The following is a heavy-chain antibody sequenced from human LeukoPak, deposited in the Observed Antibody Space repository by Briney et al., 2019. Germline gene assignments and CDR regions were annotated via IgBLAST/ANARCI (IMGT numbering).Heavy chain of an antibody. CDR3: ATPVVATNDAFDI. D-gene: IGHD5-12*01. CDR1: GYTFTSYY. Sequence: ASVKVSCKASGYTFTSYYMHWVRQAPGQGLEWMGIINPSGGSTSYAQKFQGRVTMTRDTSTSTVYMELSSLRSEDTAVYYCATPVVATNDAFDIWGQGTMVTVSS. V-gene: IGHV1-46*01. CDR2: INPSGGST. J-gene: IGHJ3*02.